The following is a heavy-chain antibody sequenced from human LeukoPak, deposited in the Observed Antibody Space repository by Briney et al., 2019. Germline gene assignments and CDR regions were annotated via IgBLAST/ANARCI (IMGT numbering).Heavy chain of an antibody. CDR1: GFTFSSYG. Sequence: GGSLRLSCAASGFTFSSYGMRWVRQAPGKGLEWVAVIWYDGSNKYYADSVKGRFTISRDNSKNTLYLQMNSLRAEDTAVYYCARDDVPFGGVIVMGYWGQGTLVTVSS. D-gene: IGHD3-16*02. V-gene: IGHV3-33*01. CDR3: ARDDVPFGGVIVMGY. J-gene: IGHJ4*02. CDR2: IWYDGSNK.